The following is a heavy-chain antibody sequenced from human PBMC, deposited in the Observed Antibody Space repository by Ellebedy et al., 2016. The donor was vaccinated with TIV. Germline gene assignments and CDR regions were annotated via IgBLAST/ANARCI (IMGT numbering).Heavy chain of an antibody. V-gene: IGHV1-18*04. D-gene: IGHD6-19*01. CDR2: ISAYNGNT. CDR3: ARDRVQQWPVLGAFDI. Sequence: ASVKVSCKASGYTFTSYGISWVRQAPGQGLEWMGWISAYNGNTNYAQKLQGRVTMTTDTSTSTAYMELRSLRSDDTAVYYCARDRVQQWPVLGAFDIWGQGTMVTVPS. CDR1: GYTFTSYG. J-gene: IGHJ3*02.